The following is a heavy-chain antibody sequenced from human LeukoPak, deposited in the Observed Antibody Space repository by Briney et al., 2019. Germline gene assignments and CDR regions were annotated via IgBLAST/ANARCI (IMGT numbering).Heavy chain of an antibody. CDR3: ARGAEDFWSGYYGY. CDR1: GYTFTSYG. CDR2: ISAYNGNT. D-gene: IGHD3-3*01. Sequence: EASVKVSSKASGYTFTSYGISWVRQAPGQGLEWMGWISAYNGNTNYAQKLQGRVTMTTDTSTSTAYMELRSLRSDDTAVYYCARGAEDFWSGYYGYWGQGTLVTVSS. V-gene: IGHV1-18*01. J-gene: IGHJ4*02.